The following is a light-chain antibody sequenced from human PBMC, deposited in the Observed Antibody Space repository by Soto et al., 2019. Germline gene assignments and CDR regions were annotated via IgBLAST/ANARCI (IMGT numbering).Light chain of an antibody. CDR3: QQYNNWPKT. J-gene: IGKJ1*01. Sequence: IVLTQSPGTLSLSPGDRATLSCRASQSVGTLYLAWYQQKPGQAPRLLIYGASTRATGIPARFSGSGSGTEFTLTISSLQSEDFAVYDCQQYNNWPKTFGQGTKVDI. CDR2: GAS. CDR1: QSVGTLY. V-gene: IGKV3-15*01.